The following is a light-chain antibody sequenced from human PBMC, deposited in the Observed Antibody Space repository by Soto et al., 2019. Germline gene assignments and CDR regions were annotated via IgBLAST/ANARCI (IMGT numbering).Light chain of an antibody. CDR2: GAS. V-gene: IGKV3-20*01. CDR3: QQYGSSPQT. Sequence: EIVLTQSPGTLSLSPGERATLSCRASQSVSSTYLAWYQQKPGQAPRLLIYGASSRATGIPDRFSGSGSGTDFTLTIRRLEPEDLAVYYCQQYGSSPQTFGQGTKVEIQ. CDR1: QSVSSTY. J-gene: IGKJ1*01.